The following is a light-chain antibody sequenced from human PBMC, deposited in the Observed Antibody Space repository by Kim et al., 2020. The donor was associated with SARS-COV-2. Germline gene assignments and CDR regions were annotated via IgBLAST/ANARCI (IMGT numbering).Light chain of an antibody. CDR1: QDIGSY. J-gene: IGKJ2*01. Sequence: AIRMTQSPSSFSASTGDRVTVTCRVSQDIGSYLAWYQQKAGNAPQLLIYAASTLQSGVPSRFSGSGSGTYFTLTISCLQSEDFATYYCQPYHSHPATFGQGSKLEI. CDR2: AAS. V-gene: IGKV1-8*01. CDR3: QPYHSHPAT.